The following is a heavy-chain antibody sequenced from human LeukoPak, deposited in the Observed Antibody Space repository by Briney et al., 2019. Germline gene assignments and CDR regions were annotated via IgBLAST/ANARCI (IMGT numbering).Heavy chain of an antibody. V-gene: IGHV3-23*01. CDR3: AKDLIGATGYFDY. CDR2: ISGSAGST. D-gene: IGHD5-12*01. Sequence: GGSLRLSCTASGFRFGDYAMTWVRQAPGKGLEWVSGISGSAGSTYYADSVKGRFTISRDNSKNTLYLQMNSLRAEDTAVYYCAKDLIGATGYFDYWGQGTLVTVSS. J-gene: IGHJ4*02. CDR1: GFRFGDYA.